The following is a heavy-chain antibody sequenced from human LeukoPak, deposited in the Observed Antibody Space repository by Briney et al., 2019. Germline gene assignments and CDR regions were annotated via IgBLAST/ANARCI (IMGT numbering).Heavy chain of an antibody. CDR1: GFTFSDYY. D-gene: IGHD1/OR15-1a*01. V-gene: IGHV3-11*04. CDR3: ARRTALEQYFDY. Sequence: TGGSLRLSCAASGFTFSDYYMSWIRQAPGKGLEWVSYISSSGSTIYYADSVKGRFTISRDNAKNSLYLQMNSLRAEDTAVYYCARRTALEQYFDYWGQGTLVTVSS. CDR2: ISSSGSTI. J-gene: IGHJ4*02.